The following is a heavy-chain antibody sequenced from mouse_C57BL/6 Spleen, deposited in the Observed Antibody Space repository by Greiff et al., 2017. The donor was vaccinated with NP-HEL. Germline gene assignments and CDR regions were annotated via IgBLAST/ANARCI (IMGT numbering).Heavy chain of an antibody. J-gene: IGHJ4*01. V-gene: IGHV5-17*01. CDR3: ARYYYNAMDY. D-gene: IGHD2-12*01. CDR2: ISSGSSTI. CDR1: GFTFSDYG. Sequence: EVKLMESGGGLVKPGGSLKLSCAASGFTFSDYGMHWVRQAPETGLEWVAYISSGSSTIYYADTVKGRFTISRDNAKNTLFLQMISLRSEDTAMYYCARYYYNAMDYWGQGTSVTVSS.